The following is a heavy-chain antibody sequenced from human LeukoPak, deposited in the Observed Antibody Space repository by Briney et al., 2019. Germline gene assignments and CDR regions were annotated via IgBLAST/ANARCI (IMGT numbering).Heavy chain of an antibody. D-gene: IGHD3-22*01. CDR2: IYTTGST. J-gene: IGHJ4*02. V-gene: IGHV3-53*01. CDR3: ARRAGDYSHPYDY. Sequence: PGGSLRLSCTVSGFTVSSISMSWVRQAPGKGLEWVSFIYTTGSTHNSDSVKGRFTISRDSSKNTLYLQMNSLRTEDMAVYYCARRAGDYSHPYDYWGQGTLVTVSS. CDR1: GFTVSSIS.